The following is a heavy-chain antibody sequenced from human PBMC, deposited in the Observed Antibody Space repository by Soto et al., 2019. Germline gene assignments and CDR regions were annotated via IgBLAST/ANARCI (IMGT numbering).Heavy chain of an antibody. J-gene: IGHJ6*02. Sequence: QVQLVQSGAEVKKPGSSVKVSCKASGGTFSSYAISWVRQAPGQGLEWMGGIIPIFGTANYAQKFQGRVTITADESTSTDYMELSSLRSEDTAVYYCARDKGNYDSSGYYYGYYYYGMDVWGQGTTVTVSS. CDR3: ARDKGNYDSSGYYYGYYYYGMDV. CDR1: GGTFSSYA. V-gene: IGHV1-69*01. D-gene: IGHD3-22*01. CDR2: IIPIFGTA.